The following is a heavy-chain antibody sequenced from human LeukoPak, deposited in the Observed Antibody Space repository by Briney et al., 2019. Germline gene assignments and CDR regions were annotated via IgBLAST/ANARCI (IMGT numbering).Heavy chain of an antibody. CDR1: GYTFTGYY. J-gene: IGHJ5*02. V-gene: IGHV1-2*02. D-gene: IGHD3-22*01. Sequence: ASVKVSCKASGYTFTGYYMHWVRQAPGQGLEGMGWINPNSGGTNYAQKFQGRVTMTRDTSISTAYMELSRLRSDDTAVYYCARESGGKRITMTTWGQGTLVTVSS. CDR2: INPNSGGT. CDR3: ARESGGKRITMTT.